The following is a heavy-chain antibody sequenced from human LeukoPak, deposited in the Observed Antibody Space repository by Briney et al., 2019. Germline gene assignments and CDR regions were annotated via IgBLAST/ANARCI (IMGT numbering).Heavy chain of an antibody. CDR2: IYYSGST. J-gene: IGHJ4*02. CDR1: GGSISSSSYY. D-gene: IGHD7-27*01. V-gene: IGHV4-39*01. Sequence: SETLSLTCTVSGGSISSSSYYWGWIRQPPGKGLEWIGSIYYSGSTYYNPSLKSRVTISVDTSKNQFSLKLSSVTAADTAVYYCARLRLGMPDYWGQGTLVTVSS. CDR3: ARLRLGMPDY.